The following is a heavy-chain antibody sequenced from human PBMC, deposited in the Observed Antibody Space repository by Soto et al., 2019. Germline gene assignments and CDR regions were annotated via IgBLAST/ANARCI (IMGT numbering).Heavy chain of an antibody. CDR1: GGTFSSYA. V-gene: IGHV1-69*01. CDR3: ASSAGGNYYYGSGSYQFDY. CDR2: IIPIFGTA. J-gene: IGHJ4*02. Sequence: QVQLVQSGAEVKKPGSSVKVSCKASGGTFSSYAISWVRQAPGQGLEWMGGIIPIFGTANYAQKFQGRVTITADESTSTAYMELSSLRSEDTAVYYCASSAGGNYYYGSGSYQFDYWGQGTLVTVSS. D-gene: IGHD3-10*01.